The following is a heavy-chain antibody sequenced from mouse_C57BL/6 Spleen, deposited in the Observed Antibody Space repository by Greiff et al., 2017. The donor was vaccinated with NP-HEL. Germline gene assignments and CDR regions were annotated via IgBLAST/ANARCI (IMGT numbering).Heavy chain of an antibody. Sequence: QLQQSGPGLVQPSQSLSITCTVSGFSLTSYGVHWVRQSPGKGLEWLGVIWRGGSTDYNAAFMSRLSITKDNSKSQVFFKMNSLQADDTAIYYCAQSTMVTTNYAMDYWGQGTSVTVSS. V-gene: IGHV2-5*01. CDR1: GFSLTSYG. J-gene: IGHJ4*01. CDR2: IWRGGST. D-gene: IGHD2-2*01. CDR3: AQSTMVTTNYAMDY.